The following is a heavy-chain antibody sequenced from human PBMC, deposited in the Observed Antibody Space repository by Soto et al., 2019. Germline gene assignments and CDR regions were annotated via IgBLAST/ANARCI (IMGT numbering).Heavy chain of an antibody. J-gene: IGHJ4*02. V-gene: IGHV1-69*13. Sequence: ASVKVSCKASGGSFGNSAINWVRQTPGQGLEWVGGFIPVYRTLNFAQKFQGRVTITADESTGTAYMTLSSLASNDTAVYYCATGVIWIGYFTVDSWGQGTRVTVSS. CDR3: ATGVIWIGYFTVDS. CDR1: GGSFGNSA. D-gene: IGHD3-3*01. CDR2: FIPVYRTL.